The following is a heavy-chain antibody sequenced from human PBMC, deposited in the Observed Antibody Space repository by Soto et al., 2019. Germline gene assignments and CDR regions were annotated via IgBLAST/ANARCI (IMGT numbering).Heavy chain of an antibody. CDR1: GYTFTSYD. Sequence: QVQLAQSGAEVKKPGASVKVSCKASGYTFTSYDIHWVRQATGHGLEWMGWMNPNSGNTGYAQKFQGRVTMTSNTSISTAYRELSSLRSEDPAVFYCARGGNYGSGMNWFFDHWGRGTLVTVSS. D-gene: IGHD3-10*01. V-gene: IGHV1-8*01. J-gene: IGHJ2*01. CDR2: MNPNSGNT. CDR3: ARGGNYGSGMNWFFDH.